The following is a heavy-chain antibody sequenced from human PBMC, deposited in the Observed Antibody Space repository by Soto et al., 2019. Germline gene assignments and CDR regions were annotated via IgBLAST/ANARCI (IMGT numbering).Heavy chain of an antibody. CDR1: GFTFSSYL. CDR3: ARAKQWLVRPGNWFDP. D-gene: IGHD6-19*01. V-gene: IGHV3-7*03. Sequence: GGSLRLSCAASGFTFSSYLMSWVRQAPGKGLEWVANIKQDGSEKYYVDSVKGRFTISRDNAKNSLYLQMNSLRAEDTAVYYCARAKQWLVRPGNWFDPWGQGTLVTVSS. J-gene: IGHJ5*02. CDR2: IKQDGSEK.